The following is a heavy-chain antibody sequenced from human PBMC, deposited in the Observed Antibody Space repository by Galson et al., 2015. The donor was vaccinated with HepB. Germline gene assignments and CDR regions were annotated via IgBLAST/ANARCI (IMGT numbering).Heavy chain of an antibody. CDR1: GYTFTGYY. V-gene: IGHV1-2*02. CDR2: INLNSGGT. D-gene: IGHD2-15*01. CDR3: AREASYCSGGSCYGFGSWYFDL. Sequence: SVKVSCKASGYTFTGYYMHWLRQAPGQGLEWMGWINLNSGGTNYAQKFEGRVTMTRDTSISTAYMELNRLRSDDTAVYYCAREASYCSGGSCYGFGSWYFDLWGRGTLVTVSS. J-gene: IGHJ2*01.